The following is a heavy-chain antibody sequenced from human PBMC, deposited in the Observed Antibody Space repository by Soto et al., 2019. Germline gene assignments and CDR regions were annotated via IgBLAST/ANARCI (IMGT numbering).Heavy chain of an antibody. CDR1: GFTFRSFT. Sequence: PGGSLRLSCAASGFTFRSFTMNWVRQAPGKGLEWVSTISSSGSTIYYADSVKGRFTISRDNAKNSLYLQMNSLRAEDTAVYYCARDIQRGMDVWGQGTTVTVSS. V-gene: IGHV3-48*03. D-gene: IGHD5-18*01. J-gene: IGHJ6*02. CDR2: ISSSGSTI. CDR3: ARDIQRGMDV.